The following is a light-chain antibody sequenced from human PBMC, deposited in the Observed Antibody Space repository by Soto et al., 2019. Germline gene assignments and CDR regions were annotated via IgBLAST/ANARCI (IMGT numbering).Light chain of an antibody. CDR1: SSDVGGYNY. Sequence: QSALTQPASVSGSPGQSIIISCTGTSSDVGGYNYVSWHQQHPGKAPKVMIYEVSNRPSGVSNRFSGSKSGNTASLTISGLQAEDEADYYCSSYTSSSTLVFGTGTKVTVL. J-gene: IGLJ1*01. V-gene: IGLV2-14*03. CDR2: EVS. CDR3: SSYTSSSTLV.